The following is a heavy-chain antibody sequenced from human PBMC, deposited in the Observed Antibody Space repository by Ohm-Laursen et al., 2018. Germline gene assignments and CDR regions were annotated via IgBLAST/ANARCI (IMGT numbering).Heavy chain of an antibody. D-gene: IGHD6-6*01. CDR3: ARIGYRSSSFDY. CDR2: LKQDGSET. V-gene: IGHV3-7*01. J-gene: IGHJ4*02. CDR1: GFTFTNYC. Sequence: SLRLSCAASGFTFTNYCMSWVRQAPGKGLEWVANLKQDGSETDQGDSLKGRFTVSRDNAKNSLYLQMNSLRAEDTAVYFCARIGYRSSSFDYWGQGTLVTVSS.